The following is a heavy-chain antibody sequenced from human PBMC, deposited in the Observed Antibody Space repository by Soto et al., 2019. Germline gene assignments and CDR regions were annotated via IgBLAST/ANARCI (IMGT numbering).Heavy chain of an antibody. V-gene: IGHV3-21*01. D-gene: IGHD2-2*01. CDR3: ASLGIVVVPAADDY. J-gene: IGHJ4*02. CDR1: GFTFSSYS. CDR2: ISSSSSYI. Sequence: GGSLRLSCAASGFTFSSYSMNWVRQAPGKGLEWVSSISSSSSYIYYADSVKGRFTISRDNAKNSLYLQMNSLRAEDTAVYYCASLGIVVVPAADDYWGQGTLVTVSS.